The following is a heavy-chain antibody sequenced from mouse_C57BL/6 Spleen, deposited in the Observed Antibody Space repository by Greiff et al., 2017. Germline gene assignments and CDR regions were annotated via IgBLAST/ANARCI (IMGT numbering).Heavy chain of an antibody. CDR2: ISSGSSTI. CDR1: GFTFSDYG. V-gene: IGHV5-17*01. Sequence: EVKLMESGGGLVKPGGSLKISCAASGFTFSDYGMNWVRQAPEKGLEWVAYISSGSSTIYYADTVKGRVTISRDNAKNTLFLQMTILRSEDTAMYYCAREGYYAMDYWGQGTSVTVSS. J-gene: IGHJ4*01. CDR3: AREGYYAMDY.